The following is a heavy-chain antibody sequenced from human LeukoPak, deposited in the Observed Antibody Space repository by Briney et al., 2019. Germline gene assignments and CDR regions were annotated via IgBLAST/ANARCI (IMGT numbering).Heavy chain of an antibody. D-gene: IGHD2/OR15-2a*01. J-gene: IGHJ4*02. CDR1: GFAFSNYA. V-gene: IGHV3-23*01. CDR3: AKRASIRRTFDY. Sequence: PGGSLRLSCAASGFAFSNYAMNWVRQAPGKGLEWVAAISNTGGITLYADSAKGRFSISRDNARSTLYLQIYSLRADDTAVYFCAKRASIRRTFDYWGQGPLVTVSS. CDR2: ISNTGGIT.